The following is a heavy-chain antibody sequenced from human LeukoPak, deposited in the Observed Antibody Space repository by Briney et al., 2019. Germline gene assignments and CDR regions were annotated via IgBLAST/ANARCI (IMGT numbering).Heavy chain of an antibody. J-gene: IGHJ4*02. CDR1: GGSISSYY. V-gene: IGHV4-34*01. D-gene: IGHD3-22*01. CDR3: ARGNGIAVVDFDY. CDR2: INHSGST. Sequence: PSETLSLTCTVSGGSISSYYWSWIRQPPGKGLEWIGEINHSGSTNYNPSLKSRVTISVDTSKNQFSLKLSSVTAADTAVYYCARGNGIAVVDFDYWGQGTLVTVSS.